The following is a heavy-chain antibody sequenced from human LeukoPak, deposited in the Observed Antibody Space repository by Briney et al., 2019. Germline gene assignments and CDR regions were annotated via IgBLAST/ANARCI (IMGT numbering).Heavy chain of an antibody. Sequence: GGSLRLSCAASGFTFSSYSMTWVRQAPGKGLEWVSSISGSGGSTYYAGSVKGRFTISRDNSKNTLYLQMNSLRAEDTAVYYCAKDQEAAAYYYYGMDVWGQGTTVTVSS. V-gene: IGHV3-23*01. CDR1: GFTFSSYS. CDR2: ISGSGGST. D-gene: IGHD6-13*01. CDR3: AKDQEAAAYYYYGMDV. J-gene: IGHJ6*02.